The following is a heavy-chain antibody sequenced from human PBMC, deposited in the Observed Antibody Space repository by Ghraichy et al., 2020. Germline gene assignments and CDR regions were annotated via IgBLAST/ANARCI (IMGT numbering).Heavy chain of an antibody. CDR2: IWPSGTTT. J-gene: IGHJ3*02. D-gene: IGHD7-27*01. CDR3: AKALGASAFDI. V-gene: IGHV3-23*01. Sequence: SCTASGFTFSTYTMTWVRQSPGKGLDGVSDIWPSGTTTYYADSVKGRFTVSRDNSKNTLYLQMSSLRAEDTAMYYCAKALGASAFDIWGQGTMVTVSS. CDR1: GFTFSTYT.